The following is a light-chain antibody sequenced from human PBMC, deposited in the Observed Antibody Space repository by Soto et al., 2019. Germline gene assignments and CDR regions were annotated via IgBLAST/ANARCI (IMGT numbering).Light chain of an antibody. CDR2: AAS. J-gene: IGKJ3*01. Sequence: DIQMTQSPSSLSASVGDRVTITCRASQSISSYLNWYQQKPGKARKLLIYAASSLQSGVPSRFSGSGSGTDFTLTISSLQPEDFATYYCQQCYSTLFTFGPGTKVDIK. CDR3: QQCYSTLFT. V-gene: IGKV1-39*01. CDR1: QSISSY.